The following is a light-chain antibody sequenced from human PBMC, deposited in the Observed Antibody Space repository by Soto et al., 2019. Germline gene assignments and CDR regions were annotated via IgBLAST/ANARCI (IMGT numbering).Light chain of an antibody. CDR3: SSYSSSSTHVV. Sequence: QSALTKPASVSGSPGRSVTISCTGSSSDVGDFNYVSWYQHLPGRAPKLIIYDVTNRPSGISYRFSASKSGRTASLTISGLQADDEADYYCSSYSSSSTHVVFGGGTKLTVL. V-gene: IGLV2-14*03. CDR1: SSDVGDFNY. CDR2: DVT. J-gene: IGLJ2*01.